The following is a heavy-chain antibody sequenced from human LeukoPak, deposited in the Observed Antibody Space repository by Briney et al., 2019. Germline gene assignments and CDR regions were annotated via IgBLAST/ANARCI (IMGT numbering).Heavy chain of an antibody. CDR3: ARGEYCSGGSCYPFPFDY. CDR2: VYYSGTT. J-gene: IGHJ4*02. Sequence: PSETLSLTCTVSGGSVSSSSSYWAWIRQPPGRGLEWIGSVYYSGTTYYNTSLESRVTISEDTSRNRFSLMLSSVTAADTAVYYCARGEYCSGGSCYPFPFDYWGQGTLVTVSS. V-gene: IGHV4-39*07. D-gene: IGHD2-15*01. CDR1: GGSVSSSSSY.